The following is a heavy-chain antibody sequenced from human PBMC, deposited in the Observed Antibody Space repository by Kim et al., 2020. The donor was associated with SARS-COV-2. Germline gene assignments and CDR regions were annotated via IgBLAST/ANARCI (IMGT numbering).Heavy chain of an antibody. CDR2: VHESEPA. D-gene: IGHD3-22*01. V-gene: IGHV4-59*01. J-gene: IGHJ4*02. CDR3: VRQGSHYYDTSGYEYFDY. Sequence: SETLSLTCSVSGGYIGTYYWSWIRQPPGKGLEWIAHVHESEPAAYNPSLKSRVTISVDTSKNQFSLKLTSVSAADTAVYFCVRQGSHYYDTSGYEYFDYWSQGTLATVSS. CDR1: GGYIGTYY.